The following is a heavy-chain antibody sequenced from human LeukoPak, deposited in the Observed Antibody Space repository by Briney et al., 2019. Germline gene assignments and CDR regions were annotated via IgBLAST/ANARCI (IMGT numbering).Heavy chain of an antibody. Sequence: SETLSLTCAVSGGSISSGGYSWSWIRQPPGKGLEWIGYIYHSGSTYYNPSLKSRVTISVDRSKNQFSLNLSSVTAADTAVYYCARTVTTTHFENWGQGILVTVSS. D-gene: IGHD4-11*01. CDR3: ARTVTTTHFEN. CDR2: IYHSGST. J-gene: IGHJ4*02. V-gene: IGHV4-30-2*01. CDR1: GGSISSGGYS.